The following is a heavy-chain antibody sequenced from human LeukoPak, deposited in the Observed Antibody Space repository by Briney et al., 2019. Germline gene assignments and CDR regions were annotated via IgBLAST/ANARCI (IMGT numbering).Heavy chain of an antibody. CDR2: INHSGST. Sequence: PSETLSLTCAVYGGTFSGYYWSWIRQPPGKGLEWIGEINHSGSTNYNPSLKSRVTISVDTSKNQFSLKLSSVTAADTAVYYCARQVPAAANSLWFDPWGQGTLVTVSS. CDR1: GGTFSGYY. CDR3: ARQVPAAANSLWFDP. V-gene: IGHV4-34*01. J-gene: IGHJ5*02. D-gene: IGHD2-2*01.